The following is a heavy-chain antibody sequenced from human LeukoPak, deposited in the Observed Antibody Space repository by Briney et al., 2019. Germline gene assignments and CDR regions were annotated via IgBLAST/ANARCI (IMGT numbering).Heavy chain of an antibody. J-gene: IGHJ5*02. CDR1: GYTFTSYG. CDR2: ISAYNGNT. CDR3: ARVFVLPLLGYCSSTSCPGAWFDP. D-gene: IGHD2-2*01. Sequence: GVSVKVSCKASGYTFTSYGISWVRQAPGQGLEWMGWISAYNGNTNYAQKLQGRVTMTTDTSTSTAYMELRSLRSDDTAVYYCARVFVLPLLGYCSSTSCPGAWFDPWGQGTLVTVSS. V-gene: IGHV1-18*01.